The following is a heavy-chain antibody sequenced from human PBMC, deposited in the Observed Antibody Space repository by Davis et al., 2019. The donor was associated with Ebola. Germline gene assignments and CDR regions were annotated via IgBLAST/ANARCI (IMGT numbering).Heavy chain of an antibody. CDR3: ARDGETVTRDDGMDV. D-gene: IGHD4-11*01. J-gene: IGHJ6*02. Sequence: PGGSLRLSCAASGFTFSSYGMHWVRQAPGQGLEWVAVISYDGSNKYYADSVKGRFTISRDNSKNTLYLQMNSLRAEDTAVYYCARDGETVTRDDGMDVWGQGTTVTVSS. CDR1: GFTFSSYG. V-gene: IGHV3-30*03. CDR2: ISYDGSNK.